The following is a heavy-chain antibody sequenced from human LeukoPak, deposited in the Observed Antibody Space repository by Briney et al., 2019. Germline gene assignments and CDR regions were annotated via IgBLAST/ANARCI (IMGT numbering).Heavy chain of an antibody. Sequence: SETLSLTCTVSGGSISSYYWSWIRQPAGKGLEWIGRIYTSGSTNYNPSLRSRVTMPVDTSKNQFSLNLNSVTAADTAVYYCASPMITFGGVIVSPDYWGQGTLVTVSS. CDR1: GGSISSYY. D-gene: IGHD3-16*02. J-gene: IGHJ4*02. CDR2: IYTSGST. V-gene: IGHV4-4*07. CDR3: ASPMITFGGVIVSPDY.